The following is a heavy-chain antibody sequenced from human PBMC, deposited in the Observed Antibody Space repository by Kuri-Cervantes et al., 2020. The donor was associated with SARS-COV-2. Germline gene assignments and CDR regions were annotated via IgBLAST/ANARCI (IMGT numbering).Heavy chain of an antibody. CDR3: AKVRGIQLWVDAFDI. CDR1: GFTFSSYS. D-gene: IGHD5-18*01. J-gene: IGHJ3*02. CDR2: ISSSSSTI. V-gene: IGHV3-48*01. Sequence: GESLKISCAASGFTFSSYSMNWVRQAPGKGLEWVSYISSSSSTIYYADSVKGRFTISRDNAKNLLYLQMNSLRAEDTAVYYCAKVRGIQLWVDAFDIWGQGTMVTVSS.